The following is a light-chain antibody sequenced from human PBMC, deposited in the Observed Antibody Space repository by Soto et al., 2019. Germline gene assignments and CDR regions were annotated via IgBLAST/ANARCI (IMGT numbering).Light chain of an antibody. CDR3: QQYGTSPPWT. CDR1: QRVSSSY. CDR2: AAS. V-gene: IGKV3-20*01. J-gene: IGKJ1*01. Sequence: EIVLTQSPGTLSLSPGERATLSCRASQRVSSSYLAWYQQKVGQAPRLLIYAASSRATGVPDRFSGSGSGTDFTLAISSLEPEDFAVDYCQQYGTSPPWTFGQGTKVEV.